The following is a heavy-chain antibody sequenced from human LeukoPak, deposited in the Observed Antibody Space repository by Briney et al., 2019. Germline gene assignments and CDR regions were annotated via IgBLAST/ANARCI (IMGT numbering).Heavy chain of an antibody. V-gene: IGHV3-30-3*01. CDR3: ARDGQWFGEFLFDY. J-gene: IGHJ4*02. D-gene: IGHD3-10*01. CDR2: ISYDGSNQ. Sequence: PGGSLRLSCAASGFTFSSYAMHWVRQAPGKGLEWVAVISYDGSNQYYADSVKGRFTISRDNSKNTLYLQMNSLRAEDTAVYYCARDGQWFGEFLFDYWGQGTLVTVSS. CDR1: GFTFSSYA.